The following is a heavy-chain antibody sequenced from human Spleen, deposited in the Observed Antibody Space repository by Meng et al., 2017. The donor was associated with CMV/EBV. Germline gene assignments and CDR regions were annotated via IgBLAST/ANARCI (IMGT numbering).Heavy chain of an antibody. D-gene: IGHD3-3*01. CDR1: GDSIRSYY. J-gene: IGHJ4*02. Sequence: SETLSLTCTVSGDSIRSYYWNWIRQPPGKGLEWIGYIYYSGNTNYNPPLKSRVTISVDTSKNQFSLKLSSVTAADTAVYYCARVSTAYYDFWSGYSYFDYWGQGTLVTVSS. CDR3: ARVSTAYYDFWSGYSYFDY. CDR2: IYYSGNT. V-gene: IGHV4-59*01.